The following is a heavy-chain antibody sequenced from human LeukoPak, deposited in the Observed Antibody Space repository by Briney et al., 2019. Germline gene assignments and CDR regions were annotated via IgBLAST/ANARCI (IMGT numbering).Heavy chain of an antibody. CDR3: ARDYGMDV. Sequence: GGSLRLSCAASGFTFNSHSMNWVRQAPGKGLEWVSYISSSSSTIYYADSVKGRFTMSRDNARNSLYLQVNSLRDEDTAMYYCARDYGMDVWGQGTTVTVSS. CDR2: ISSSSSTI. J-gene: IGHJ6*02. CDR1: GFTFNSHS. V-gene: IGHV3-48*02.